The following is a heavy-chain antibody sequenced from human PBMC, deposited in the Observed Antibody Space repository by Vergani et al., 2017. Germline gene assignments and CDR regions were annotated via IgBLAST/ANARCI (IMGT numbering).Heavy chain of an antibody. Sequence: QVQLEESGPGLVKPSETLSLTCTVSGGSFNTYYWSWIRQSPGKGLEWIGYIYSTGSTNYNPSLNSRFIMSVDTSKNQFSLRLRSVTAADTAVYFCSRGVYRDETSTVYRFEGMEIWGQGTTVTISS. V-gene: IGHV4-59*13. J-gene: IGHJ6*02. D-gene: IGHD2-8*01. CDR3: SRGVYRDETSTVYRFEGMEI. CDR2: IYSTGST. CDR1: GGSFNTYY.